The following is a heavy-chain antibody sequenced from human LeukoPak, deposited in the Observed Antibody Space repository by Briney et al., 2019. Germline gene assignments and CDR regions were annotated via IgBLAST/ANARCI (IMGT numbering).Heavy chain of an antibody. CDR2: IRYDGSNK. J-gene: IGHJ4*02. D-gene: IGHD5-18*01. V-gene: IGHV3-30*02. CDR3: AKDRTWIQLCPYHFDY. CDR1: GFTFSSYG. Sequence: GGSLRLSCAASGFTFSSYGMHWVRQAPGKGLEWVAFIRYDGSNKYYADSVKGRFTISRDNSKNTLYLQMNGLRAEDTAVYYCAKDRTWIQLCPYHFDYWGQGTLVTVSS.